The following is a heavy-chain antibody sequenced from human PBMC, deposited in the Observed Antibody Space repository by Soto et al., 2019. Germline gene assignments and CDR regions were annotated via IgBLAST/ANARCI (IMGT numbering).Heavy chain of an antibody. CDR2: TYYRSKWYN. D-gene: IGHD6-13*01. CDR3: ARVMGAAAGLGNWFDP. V-gene: IGHV6-1*01. CDR1: GDSVSSNSAA. Sequence: SQTLSLTCAISGDSVSSNSAAWNWIRQSPSRGLEWLGRTYYRSKWYNDYAVSVKSRITINPDTSKNQFSLQLNSVTPEDTAVYYCARVMGAAAGLGNWFDPWGQGTLVTVSS. J-gene: IGHJ5*02.